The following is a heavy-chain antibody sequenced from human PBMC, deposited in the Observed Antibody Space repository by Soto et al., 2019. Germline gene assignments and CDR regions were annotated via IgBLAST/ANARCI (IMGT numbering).Heavy chain of an antibody. D-gene: IGHD4-17*01. CDR1: GFTFSSYA. V-gene: IGHV3-23*01. J-gene: IGHJ6*02. Sequence: EVQLLESGGGLVQPGGSLRLSCAASGFTFSSYAMSWVRQAPGKGLEWVSAISGSGGSTYYADSVQGRFTISRDNSKNTLYLQMNSLRAEDTAVYYCAKNTEDSYYWYYGMDVWGQGTTVTVSS. CDR2: ISGSGGST. CDR3: AKNTEDSYYWYYGMDV.